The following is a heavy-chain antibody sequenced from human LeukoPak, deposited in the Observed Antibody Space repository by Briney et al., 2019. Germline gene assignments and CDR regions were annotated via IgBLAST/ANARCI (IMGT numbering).Heavy chain of an antibody. CDR3: ASQYYYDSSGLGFRFDY. V-gene: IGHV4-34*01. CDR1: GGSFSGYY. CDR2: INHSGST. J-gene: IGHJ4*02. Sequence: PSETLSLNCAVYGGSFSGYYWRWIRQPPGKGLEWIGEINHSGSTNYNPSLKSRVTISVDTSKNQFSLKLSSVTAADTAVYYCASQYYYDSSGLGFRFDYWGQGTLVTVSS. D-gene: IGHD3-22*01.